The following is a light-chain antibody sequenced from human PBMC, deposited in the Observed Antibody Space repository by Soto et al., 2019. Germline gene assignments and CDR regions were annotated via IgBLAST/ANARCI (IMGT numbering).Light chain of an antibody. CDR1: QSVGSIY. CDR2: GAS. Sequence: EIVLTQSPGTLSLSPGERATLSCRASQSVGSIYLAWYQQRPGQAPRLLIYGASNRATGIPVRFSGSGSGTDFTLTISRLEPDDFAVYYCQQYSSSSITFGQGTRLEIK. V-gene: IGKV3-20*01. J-gene: IGKJ5*01. CDR3: QQYSSSSIT.